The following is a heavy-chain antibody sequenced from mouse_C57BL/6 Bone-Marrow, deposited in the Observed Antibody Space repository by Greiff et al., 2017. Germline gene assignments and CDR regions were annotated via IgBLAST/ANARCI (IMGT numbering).Heavy chain of an antibody. D-gene: IGHD1-1*01. J-gene: IGHJ4*01. CDR1: GYTFTSYG. V-gene: IGHV1-81*01. CDR2: IYPRSGNT. Sequence: VQLQQSGAELARPGASVKLSCKASGYTFTSYGISWVKQRTGQGLEWIGEIYPRSGNTYYNEKFKGKATLTADKSSSTAYMELRSLTSEDSAVYFCARSSYYGSSRYYAIDYWGQGTSVTVSS. CDR3: ARSSYYGSSRYYAIDY.